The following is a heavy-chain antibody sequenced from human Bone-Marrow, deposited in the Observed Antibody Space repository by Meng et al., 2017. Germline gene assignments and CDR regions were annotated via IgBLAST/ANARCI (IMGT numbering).Heavy chain of an antibody. Sequence: GGSLRLSCAVSGGSISSSNWWSWVRQPPGKGLEWVANIKQDGSEKYYVDSVKGRFTISRDNAKNSLYLQMNSLRAEDTAVYYCARTAYSIVGATLYYYYYGMDVWGQGTTVTVSS. CDR3: ARTAYSIVGATLYYYYYGMDV. V-gene: IGHV3-7*01. CDR1: GGSISSSNW. J-gene: IGHJ6*02. CDR2: IKQDGSEK. D-gene: IGHD1-26*01.